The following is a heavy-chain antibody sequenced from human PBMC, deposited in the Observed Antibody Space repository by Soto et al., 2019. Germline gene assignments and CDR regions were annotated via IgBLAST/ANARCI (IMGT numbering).Heavy chain of an antibody. Sequence: QVQLQESGPGLVKPSGTLSLTCAVSGGSISSSNWWSWVRQPPGKGLEWIGEIYHSGSTNYNPSLKRRVTISVDKSKDQFSLKLSSVAAADTAVYCCAGQKGQGATGGVDYWGQGTLVTVSS. V-gene: IGHV4-4*01. CDR3: AGQKGQGATGGVDY. CDR1: GGSISSSNW. D-gene: IGHD1-26*01. CDR2: IYHSGST. J-gene: IGHJ4*02.